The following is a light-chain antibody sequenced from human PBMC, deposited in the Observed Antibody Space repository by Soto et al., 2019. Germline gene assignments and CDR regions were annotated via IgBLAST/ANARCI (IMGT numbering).Light chain of an antibody. CDR3: QTWGTGIRA. Sequence: QLVLTQSPSASASLGASVQLTCSLSSGHSSYAVAWHQQQPEKGPRYLMKLKSDGSHSKGDGIPDRFSGSSSGAERYLTISSLQSEDEADYYCQTWGTGIRAFGGGTKLTVL. CDR1: SGHSSYA. V-gene: IGLV4-69*02. CDR2: LKSDGSH. J-gene: IGLJ2*01.